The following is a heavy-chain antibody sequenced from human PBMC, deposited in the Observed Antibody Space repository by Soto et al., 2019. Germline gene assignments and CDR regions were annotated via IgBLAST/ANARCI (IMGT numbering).Heavy chain of an antibody. CDR3: AKDSGYNYGYFRWFDP. Sequence: SETLSLTCTVSGGSICNYYWSWIRQPPGRGLEWIGHIFYSGSTNYNPALKSRVTISVDTSKSQFSLKLSSVTAADTAVYYCAKDSGYNYGYFRWFDPWGQGTLVTVSS. V-gene: IGHV4-59*01. CDR2: IFYSGST. J-gene: IGHJ5*02. D-gene: IGHD5-18*01. CDR1: GGSICNYY.